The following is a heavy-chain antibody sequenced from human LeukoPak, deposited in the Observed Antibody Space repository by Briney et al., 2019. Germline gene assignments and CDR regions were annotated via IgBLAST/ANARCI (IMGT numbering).Heavy chain of an antibody. J-gene: IGHJ4*02. V-gene: IGHV1-46*01. CDR1: GGTFSSYA. CDR3: ARDPRGYSSGWYDY. Sequence: ASVKVSCKASGGTFSSYAISWVRQAPGQGLEWMGVINPSGGSTSYAHEFQGRVTMTRDTSTSTVYMELSSLRSEDTAVYYCARDPRGYSSGWYDYWGQGTLVTVSS. CDR2: INPSGGST. D-gene: IGHD6-19*01.